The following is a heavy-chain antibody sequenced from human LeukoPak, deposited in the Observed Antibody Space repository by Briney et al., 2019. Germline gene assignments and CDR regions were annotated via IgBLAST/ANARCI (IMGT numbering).Heavy chain of an antibody. CDR3: ARVIPHGWRQNDF. D-gene: IGHD3-3*01. Sequence: PGGSLRLSCAASGFTLTNAWMSWVRQPPGKGLEWIGEISEGGMANYNPSLQSRVTMSLDKSKRQFSLKLTSVTAADTATYFCARVIPHGWRQNDFWGQGTLVTASS. V-gene: IGHV4-4*01. CDR1: GFTLTNAW. CDR2: ISEGGMA. J-gene: IGHJ4*02.